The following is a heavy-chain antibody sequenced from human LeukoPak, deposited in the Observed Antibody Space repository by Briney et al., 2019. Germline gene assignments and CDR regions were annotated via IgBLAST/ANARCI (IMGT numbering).Heavy chain of an antibody. CDR2: VYYSGNT. V-gene: IGHV4-59*08. CDR3: ARQEEMATIRAWFDP. J-gene: IGHJ5*02. D-gene: IGHD5-24*01. Sequence: SETLSLTCTVSGASIKSYYWNWIRQPPGKELEWIGYVYYSGNTDYNPSLKSRVTISLDTSKNQFSLKLSSVTAADTAVYYCARQEEMATIRAWFDPWGQGTLVTVSS. CDR1: GASIKSYY.